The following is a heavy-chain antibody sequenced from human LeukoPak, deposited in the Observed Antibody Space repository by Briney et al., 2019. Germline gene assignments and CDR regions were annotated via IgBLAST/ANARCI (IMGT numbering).Heavy chain of an antibody. CDR2: ISGSGGST. D-gene: IGHD5-12*01. CDR1: GFTFSSYA. CDR3: ARVGGYRGYYYYYMDV. V-gene: IGHV3-23*01. J-gene: IGHJ6*03. Sequence: GGSLRLSCAASGFTFSSYAMSWVRQAPGKGLEWVSAISGSGGSTYYADSVKGRFTISRDNSKNTLYLQMNSLRAEDTAVYYCARVGGYRGYYYYYMDVWGKGTTVTVS.